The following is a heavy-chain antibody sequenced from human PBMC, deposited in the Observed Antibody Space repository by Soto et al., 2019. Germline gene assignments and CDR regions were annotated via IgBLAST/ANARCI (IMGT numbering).Heavy chain of an antibody. V-gene: IGHV4-34*01. CDR1: GGSFSGYY. CDR2: INHSGST. Sequence: SETLSLTCAVYGGSFSGYYWSWIRQPPGKGLEWIGEINHSGSTNYNPSLKSRVTISVDTSKNQFSLKLSSVTAADTAVYYCARHAAYDSVWGKSDGSDYWGQGTLVTVSS. D-gene: IGHD3-16*01. J-gene: IGHJ4*02. CDR3: ARHAAYDSVWGKSDGSDY.